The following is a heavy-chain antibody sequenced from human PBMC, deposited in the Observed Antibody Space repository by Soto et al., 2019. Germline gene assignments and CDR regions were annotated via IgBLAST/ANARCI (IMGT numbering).Heavy chain of an antibody. CDR3: ANVRWGGFGELNLPGY. CDR1: GFTFSSFG. J-gene: IGHJ4*02. Sequence: QVLLVESGGGVVQPGRSLRISCAVSGFTFSSFGMHWVRQAPGKGLEWVAVISDDGSSKHYADSLKGRFTISRDNSNNTLYLQMDSLGPADTAVYYCANVRWGGFGELNLPGYWGQGTLVTVSS. CDR2: ISDDGSSK. D-gene: IGHD3-10*02. V-gene: IGHV3-30*18.